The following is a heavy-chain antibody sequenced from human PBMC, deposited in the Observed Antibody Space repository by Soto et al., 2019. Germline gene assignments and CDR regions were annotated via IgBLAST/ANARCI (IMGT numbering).Heavy chain of an antibody. D-gene: IGHD2-15*01. CDR1: GFTFSTYA. CDR2: VTGSGSGT. Sequence: PGGSLRLSCAASGFTFSTYAMTWVRQAPGKGLEWVATVTGSGSGTYYADSVKGRFIISRDNSKNTLYLQMNGLRAEDTAVYYCAKLHIVVVVRRTGYFDQWGQGTQVTVSS. CDR3: AKLHIVVVVRRTGYFDQ. J-gene: IGHJ4*02. V-gene: IGHV3-23*01.